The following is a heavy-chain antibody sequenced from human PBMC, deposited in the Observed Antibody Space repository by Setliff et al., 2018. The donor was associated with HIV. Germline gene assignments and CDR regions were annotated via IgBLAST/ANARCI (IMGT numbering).Heavy chain of an antibody. D-gene: IGHD1-7*01. J-gene: IGHJ4*02. CDR2: IYHSGST. Sequence: SETLSLTCTVSGYSISSGYYWGWIRQPPGKGLEWIGTIYHSGSTYYNPSLKSRVTISVDTSKNQFSLEVSSVTAADTAVYYCARGGPFYNWNYTFDYWGQGTLVTVSS. V-gene: IGHV4-38-2*02. CDR3: ARGGPFYNWNYTFDY. CDR1: GYSISSGYY.